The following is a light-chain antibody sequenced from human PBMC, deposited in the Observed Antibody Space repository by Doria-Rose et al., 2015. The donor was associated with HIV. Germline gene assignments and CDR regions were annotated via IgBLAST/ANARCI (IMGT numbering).Light chain of an antibody. CDR1: QSLLYTSKNY. J-gene: IGKJ3*01. CDR3: QQYYDTPS. Sequence: TQSPESLGMSLGERATLNCKSNQSLLYTSKNYLAWYQQKPGQPPKLLIYWASTRQSGVPARFSGSGSGTDFPLPISSLEAEDVAVYYCQQYYDTPSFGPGTTVDIK. V-gene: IGKV4-1*01. CDR2: WAS.